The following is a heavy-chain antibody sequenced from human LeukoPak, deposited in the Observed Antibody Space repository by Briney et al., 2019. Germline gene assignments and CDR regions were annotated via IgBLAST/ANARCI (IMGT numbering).Heavy chain of an antibody. CDR2: ISSGSNYI. D-gene: IGHD2-2*01. CDR1: GFTFSTYT. J-gene: IGHJ4*02. CDR3: AGDLQYVPATAAY. V-gene: IGHV3-21*06. Sequence: GGSLRLSCAASGFTFSTYTMNWVRQAPGKGLEWVSSISSGSNYIYYADSLKGRFTISRDNAQNSLYLQMSSLRADDTGVYYCAGDLQYVPATAAYWGQGTLVTVSS.